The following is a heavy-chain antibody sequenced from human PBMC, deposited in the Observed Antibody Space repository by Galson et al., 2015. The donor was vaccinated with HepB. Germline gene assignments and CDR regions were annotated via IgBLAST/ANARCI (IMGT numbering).Heavy chain of an antibody. J-gene: IGHJ6*02. D-gene: IGHD5-24*01. CDR3: VRGMGDGNNIVRYYYYRLYV. CDR2: IIPVVEIA. CDR1: GGSFRSLA. V-gene: IGHV1-69*10. Sequence: SVKVSCKASGGSFRSLAISWVRQAPGQGLEWMGGIIPVVEIANSAPEFQDRVTITADTSTRTPTSYMELSRLTSADTAVYYFVRGMGDGNNIVRYYYYRLYVWGQGTTVTVSS.